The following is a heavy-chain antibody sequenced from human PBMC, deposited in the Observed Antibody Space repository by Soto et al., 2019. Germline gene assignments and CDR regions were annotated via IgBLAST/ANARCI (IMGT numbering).Heavy chain of an antibody. CDR1: GYSFTSYW. Sequence: PGESLKISCKGSGYSFTSYWIGWVRQMPGKGLEWMGIIYPGDSDTRYSPSFQGQVTISADKSISTAYLQWSSLKASDTAMYYCARGSQGSGYDFWSGYYINWFDPWGQGTLVTVSS. J-gene: IGHJ5*02. CDR2: IYPGDSDT. CDR3: ARGSQGSGYDFWSGYYINWFDP. D-gene: IGHD3-3*01. V-gene: IGHV5-51*01.